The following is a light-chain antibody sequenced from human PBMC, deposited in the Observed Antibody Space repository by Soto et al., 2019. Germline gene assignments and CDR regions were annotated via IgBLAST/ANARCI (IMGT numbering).Light chain of an antibody. J-gene: IGKJ3*01. Sequence: EIVLTQSPGTLSLSPGERATLSCRASQSVSSSYLAWYQQKTGQAPRLLNYGASSRATGIPDRFSGSGSGTDFTLTISRLEPEEFAVYYCQQYGSSPPRFTFGPGTKVDIK. CDR1: QSVSSSY. CDR3: QQYGSSPPRFT. V-gene: IGKV3-20*01. CDR2: GAS.